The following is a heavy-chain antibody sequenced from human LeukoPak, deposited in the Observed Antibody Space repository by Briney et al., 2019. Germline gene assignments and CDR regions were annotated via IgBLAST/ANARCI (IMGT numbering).Heavy chain of an antibody. V-gene: IGHV3-48*03. CDR2: ISSSGSTI. Sequence: GSLRLSCAASGFTFSSYEMNWVRQAPGKGLEWVSYISSSGSTIYYADSVKGRFTISRDNAKNSLYLQMNSLRAEDTAVYYCVRYSSGLYVGLYYWGQGTLVTVS. J-gene: IGHJ4*02. D-gene: IGHD3-22*01. CDR1: GFTFSSYE. CDR3: VRYSSGLYVGLYY.